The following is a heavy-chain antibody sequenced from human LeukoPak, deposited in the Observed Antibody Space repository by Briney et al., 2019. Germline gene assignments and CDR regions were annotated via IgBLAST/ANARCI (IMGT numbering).Heavy chain of an antibody. V-gene: IGHV3-7*01. J-gene: IGHJ6*03. CDR2: IKQGGSEK. CDR3: AREAFHDYGPSYMDV. CDR1: GFTFSSYW. Sequence: PGGSLRLSCAASGFTFSSYWMSWVRQAPGKGLEWVANIKQGGSEKYYVDSVKGRFTISRDNAKTSLYLQMNSLRAEDTAVYYCAREAFHDYGPSYMDVWGKGTTVTVSS. D-gene: IGHD4-17*01.